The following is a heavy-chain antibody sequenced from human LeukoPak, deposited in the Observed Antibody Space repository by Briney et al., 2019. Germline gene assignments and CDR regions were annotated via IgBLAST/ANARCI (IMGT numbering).Heavy chain of an antibody. CDR2: INHSGST. D-gene: IGHD3-10*01. V-gene: IGHV4-34*01. J-gene: IGHJ4*02. CDR1: GGSFSGYY. CDR3: ARQSLLWFGESQQY. Sequence: SETLSLTCAVYGGSFSGYYWSWIRQPPGKGLEWIGEINHSGSTNYNPSLKSRVTISVDTSKNQFSLKLSSVTAADTAVYYCARQSLLWFGESQQYWGQGTLVTVSS.